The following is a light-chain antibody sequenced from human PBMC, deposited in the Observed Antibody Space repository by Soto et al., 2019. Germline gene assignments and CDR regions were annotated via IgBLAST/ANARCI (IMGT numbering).Light chain of an antibody. CDR2: GAS. Sequence: EIVMTQSPATLSVSPGERATLSCRASQSVSSKLAWYQQKPGQAPRLLIYGASTRATGIPARFSGSGSGTEFTLTISSLQSEDFAVYYCQQYNNWQWTFGQGTKVEIK. CDR3: QQYNNWQWT. CDR1: QSVSSK. J-gene: IGKJ1*01. V-gene: IGKV3-15*01.